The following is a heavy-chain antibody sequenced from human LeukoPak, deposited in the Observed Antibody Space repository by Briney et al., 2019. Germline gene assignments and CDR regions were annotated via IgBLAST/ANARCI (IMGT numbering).Heavy chain of an antibody. V-gene: IGHV3-7*01. Sequence: GGSLRLSCAASGFTFSSYWMSWDRQAPGTGLEWVANIKQDGSEKYYVDTVKGRFTISRDNSKKSLYLQMNSLTGEDTAIYYWAEGSNYGASSFWGQGTLVNVSS. J-gene: IGHJ4*02. CDR3: AEGSNYGASSF. D-gene: IGHD4-17*01. CDR1: GFTFSSYW. CDR2: IKQDGSEK.